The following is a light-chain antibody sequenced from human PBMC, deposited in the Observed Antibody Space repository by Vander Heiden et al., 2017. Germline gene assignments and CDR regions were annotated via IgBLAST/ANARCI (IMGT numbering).Light chain of an antibody. J-gene: IGKJ3*01. CDR3: QKYNSALLFT. Sequence: DIQMIQYPSSLSASVGDRVTITCRASQGISNYLAWYQQKPGKVPKLLIYAASTLQSGVPSRFSGSGSGTDFTLTISSLQPEDVATYYCQKYNSALLFTFGPGTKVDIK. CDR1: QGISNY. V-gene: IGKV1-27*01. CDR2: AAS.